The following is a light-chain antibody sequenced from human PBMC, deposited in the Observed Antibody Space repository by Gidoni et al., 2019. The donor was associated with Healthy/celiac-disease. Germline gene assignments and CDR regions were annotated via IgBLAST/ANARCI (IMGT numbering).Light chain of an antibody. V-gene: IGKV3-20*01. CDR1: QSVSSSY. Sequence: EIVLTQSPGTLSLSPGERATLSCRASQSVSSSYLAWYQQKPGQAPRLLIYGASSRATGIPDRFSVSGSGTDFTLTISRLEPEDFSVYYCQQYGSSLLTFXGXTKVEIK. CDR3: QQYGSSLLT. CDR2: GAS. J-gene: IGKJ4*01.